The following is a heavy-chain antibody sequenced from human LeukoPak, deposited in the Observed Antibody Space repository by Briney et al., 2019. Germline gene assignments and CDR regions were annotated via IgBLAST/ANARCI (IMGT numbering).Heavy chain of an antibody. Sequence: ASVKVSCKASGYTFTSYGISWVRQAPGQGLEWMGWISAYNGNTNYAQKLQGRVTMTTDTSTSTAYMELRSLRSEDTAVYYCARDRGITMVRGMYDAFDIWGQGAMVTVSS. CDR3: ARDRGITMVRGMYDAFDI. CDR1: GYTFTSYG. V-gene: IGHV1-18*01. D-gene: IGHD3-10*01. J-gene: IGHJ3*02. CDR2: ISAYNGNT.